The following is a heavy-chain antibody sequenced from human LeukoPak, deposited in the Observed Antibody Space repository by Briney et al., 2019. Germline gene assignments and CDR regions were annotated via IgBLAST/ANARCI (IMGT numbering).Heavy chain of an antibody. J-gene: IGHJ4*02. CDR3: ARDSDSSGYGDY. CDR2: ISYDGSNK. Sequence: PGGSLRLSCAASGFTFSSYAMHWVRQAPGKGLERVAVISYDGSNKYYADSVKGRFTISRDNSKNTLYLQMNSLRAEDTAVYYCARDSDSSGYGDYWGQGTLVTVSS. CDR1: GFTFSSYA. V-gene: IGHV3-30*04. D-gene: IGHD3-22*01.